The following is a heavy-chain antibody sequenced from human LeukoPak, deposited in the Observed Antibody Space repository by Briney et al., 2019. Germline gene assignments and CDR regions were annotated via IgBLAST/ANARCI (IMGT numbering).Heavy chain of an antibody. J-gene: IGHJ3*02. Sequence: SQTLSLTCTVSGGSISSGGYYWSWIRQPPGKGLEWIGYIYHSGSTYYNPSLKSRVTISVDRSKNQFSLKLSSVTAADTAVYYCAREKWELLPDAFDIWGQGTMVTVSS. V-gene: IGHV4-30-2*01. CDR3: AREKWELLPDAFDI. D-gene: IGHD1-26*01. CDR2: IYHSGST. CDR1: GGSISSGGYY.